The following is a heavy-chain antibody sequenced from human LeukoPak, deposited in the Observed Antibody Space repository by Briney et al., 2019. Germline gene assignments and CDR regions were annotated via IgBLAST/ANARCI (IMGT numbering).Heavy chain of an antibody. CDR2: ISYDGSNK. Sequence: PSETLSLTCTVSGASISDYYWSWIRQPPGKGLEWVAIISYDGSNKYYPDSVKGRFTISRDDSKNTLYLQMNSLRTEDTAVYYCAKELTRPNRPVAGLNYWGQGTLVTVSS. V-gene: IGHV3-30*18. CDR3: AKELTRPNRPVAGLNY. J-gene: IGHJ4*02. D-gene: IGHD6-19*01. CDR1: GASISDYY.